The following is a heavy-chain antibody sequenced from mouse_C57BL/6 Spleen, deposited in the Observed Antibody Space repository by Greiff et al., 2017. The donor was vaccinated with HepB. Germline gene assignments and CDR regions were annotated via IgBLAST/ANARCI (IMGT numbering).Heavy chain of an antibody. CDR2: IDPSDSYT. Sequence: VQLQQPGAELVMPGASVKLSCKASGYTFTSYWMHWVKQRPGQGLEWIGEIDPSDSYTNYNQKFKGKSTLTVDKSSSTAYMQLSSLTSEDSAVYYCARGGVTEDWGQGTLVTVSA. J-gene: IGHJ3*01. V-gene: IGHV1-69*01. CDR3: ARGGVTED. CDR1: GYTFTSYW. D-gene: IGHD2-2*01.